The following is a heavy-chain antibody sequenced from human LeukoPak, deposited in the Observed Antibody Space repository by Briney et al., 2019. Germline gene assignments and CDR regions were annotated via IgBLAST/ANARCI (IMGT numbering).Heavy chain of an antibody. D-gene: IGHD6-13*01. CDR3: ARWCIAAAGTGGNENWFDP. CDR1: DGSISNSSYY. Sequence: SETLSLTCTVSDGSISNSSYYWGWIRQPPGKGLEWIGSVYYSGSTYYNPSLKSRVTISVDTSKNQFSLKLSSVTAADTAVYYCARWCIAAAGTGGNENWFDPWGQGTLVTVSS. V-gene: IGHV4-39*01. J-gene: IGHJ5*02. CDR2: VYYSGST.